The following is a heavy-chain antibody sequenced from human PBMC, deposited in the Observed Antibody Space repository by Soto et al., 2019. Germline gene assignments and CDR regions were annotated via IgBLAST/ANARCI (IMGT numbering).Heavy chain of an antibody. D-gene: IGHD3-3*01. Sequence: PGCSLRIASAACGVTLSSYGMDGVRKAPGKGLEWVAVIWYDGSNKYYADSVKGRFTISRDNSKNTLYLQMNSLRAEDTAVYYCARGASSSYDFWSGASDAFDIWGQGTMVTVSS. CDR1: GVTLSSYG. V-gene: IGHV3-33*01. CDR3: ARGASSSYDFWSGASDAFDI. J-gene: IGHJ3*02. CDR2: IWYDGSNK.